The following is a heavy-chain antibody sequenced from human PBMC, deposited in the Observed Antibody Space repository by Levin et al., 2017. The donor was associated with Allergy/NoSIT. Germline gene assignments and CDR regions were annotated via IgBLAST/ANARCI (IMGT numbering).Heavy chain of an antibody. J-gene: IGHJ5*02. CDR3: AGSDCSSSSCSAESWFDP. CDR1: GYPFTSYW. V-gene: IGHV5-51*01. CDR2: IYPGDSDT. D-gene: IGHD2-2*01. Sequence: KVSCKGSGYPFTSYWIAWVRQMPGKGLEWMGTIYPGDSDTRYRPSFQGQVTISADKSISTAYLQWNSLKASDSAVYYCAGSDCSSSSCSAESWFDPWGQGTLVTVSS.